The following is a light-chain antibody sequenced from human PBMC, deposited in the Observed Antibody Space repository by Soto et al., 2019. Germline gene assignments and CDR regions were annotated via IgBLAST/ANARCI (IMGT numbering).Light chain of an antibody. CDR2: AAS. CDR3: QQRSNLLT. Sequence: EIVMTQSPATLSVSPGQRATLSCRASQSVSISLAWYQQKPGQAPRLLIYAASTRATGIPDRFGGSGSGTDFTLTISRLEPEDFAVYYCQQRSNLLTFGGGTKVDIK. CDR1: QSVSIS. J-gene: IGKJ4*01. V-gene: IGKV3D-20*02.